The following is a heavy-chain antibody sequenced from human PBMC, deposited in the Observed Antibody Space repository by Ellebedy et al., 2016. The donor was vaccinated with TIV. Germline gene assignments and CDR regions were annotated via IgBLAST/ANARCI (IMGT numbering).Heavy chain of an antibody. D-gene: IGHD3-10*01. CDR2: ISSSSSTT. CDR3: ARGPGTYLDY. V-gene: IGHV3-48*04. CDR1: GFTFSTFS. Sequence: PGGSLRLSCAASGFTFSTFSMNWARQAPGKGLEWVSYISSSSSTTYYADSVRGRFTIFRDNAKNSLYLQMNSLRAEDTAVYYCARGPGTYLDYWGQGTLVTVSS. J-gene: IGHJ4*02.